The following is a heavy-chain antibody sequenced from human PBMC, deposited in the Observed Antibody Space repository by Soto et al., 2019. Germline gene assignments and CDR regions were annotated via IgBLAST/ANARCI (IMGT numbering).Heavy chain of an antibody. CDR2: IYNSGRT. CDR3: ARRYGYSFDY. D-gene: IGHD1-1*01. Sequence: QVQLQESGPGLVKPSETLSLTCTVSGGSISSYYWSWIRQPPGKGLEWIGYIYNSGRTNYNPSLXGXVXIXXDTSKNQFSLKLSSVTAANTAVYYCARRYGYSFDYWGQGTLVTVSS. V-gene: IGHV4-59*08. J-gene: IGHJ4*02. CDR1: GGSISSYY.